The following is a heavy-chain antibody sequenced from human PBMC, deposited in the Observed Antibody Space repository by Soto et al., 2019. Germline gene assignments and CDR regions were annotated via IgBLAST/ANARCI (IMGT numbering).Heavy chain of an antibody. V-gene: IGHV4-34*01. CDR1: GGSFSGYY. D-gene: IGHD3-10*01. J-gene: IGHJ5*02. CDR3: ARNHPTSYYYGSGSYPNWFDP. CDR2: INHSGST. Sequence: SETLSLTCAVYGGSFSGYYWSWIRQPPGKGLEWIGEINHSGSTNYNPSLKSRVTISVDTSKNQFSLKLSSVTAADTAVYYCARNHPTSYYYGSGSYPNWFDPWGQGTLVTVS.